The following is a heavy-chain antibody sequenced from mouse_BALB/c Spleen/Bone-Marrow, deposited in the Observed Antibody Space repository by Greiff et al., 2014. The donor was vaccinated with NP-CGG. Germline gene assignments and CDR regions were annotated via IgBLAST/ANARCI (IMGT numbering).Heavy chain of an antibody. CDR2: IHPNSGNT. J-gene: IGHJ2*01. CDR1: GYTFTSSW. D-gene: IGHD1-1*01. V-gene: IGHV1S130*01. Sequence: VQLQQSGSVLVRLGASVKLSCKASGYTFTSSWMHWAKQRPGQGLEWIGEIHPNSGNTNYNEKFKGKATLTVDTSSSTAYVDLSSLTSVDSAVYYCANYYGSSSYWGQGTTLTVSS. CDR3: ANYYGSSSY.